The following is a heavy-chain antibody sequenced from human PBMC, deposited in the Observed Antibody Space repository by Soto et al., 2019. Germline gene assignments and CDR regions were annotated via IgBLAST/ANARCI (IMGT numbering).Heavy chain of an antibody. CDR1: GAFISNFY. V-gene: IGHV4-59*08. J-gene: IGHJ3*02. CDR3: ASKAATGPSKGVPFDR. CDR2: MYYGGST. Sequence: QVQLQESGPGLVRPSETLSLTCTVSGAFISNFYWSWIRQPPGKGLEWIGNMYYGGSTKYNPSLXRXAXRXXATSKNQWFLKLPPVPATDTAGYVCASKAATGPSKGVPFDRWGQGTMVTVSS. D-gene: IGHD1-1*01.